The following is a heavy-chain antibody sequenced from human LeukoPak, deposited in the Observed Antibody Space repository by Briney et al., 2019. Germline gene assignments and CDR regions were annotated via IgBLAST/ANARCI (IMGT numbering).Heavy chain of an antibody. Sequence: VSCXXXGYXXTXYYMHWVRQAPGXGLEWMGIINPSGGSTSYAQKFQGRVTMTRDTSTSTVYMELSSLRSEDTAVYYCARDFSFYDFWSGPLTWGQGTLVTVSS. J-gene: IGHJ4*02. V-gene: IGHV1-46*01. CDR1: GYXXTXYY. CDR3: ARDFSFYDFWSGPLT. CDR2: INPSGGST. D-gene: IGHD3-3*01.